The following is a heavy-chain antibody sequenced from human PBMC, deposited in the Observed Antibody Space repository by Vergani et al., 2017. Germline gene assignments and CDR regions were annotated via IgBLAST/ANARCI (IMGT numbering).Heavy chain of an antibody. Sequence: VQLVESGGGLVKPGGSLRLSCAASGFTFSNAWMSWVRQAPGKGLEWIGYIYYSGSTYYNPSLKSRVTISVDTSKNQFSLKLSSVTAADTAVYYCARGSPYCTNGVCYPLLDYWGQGTLVTVSS. D-gene: IGHD2-8*01. CDR1: GFTFSNAW. V-gene: IGHV4-59*06. J-gene: IGHJ4*02. CDR2: IYYSGST. CDR3: ARGSPYCTNGVCYPLLDY.